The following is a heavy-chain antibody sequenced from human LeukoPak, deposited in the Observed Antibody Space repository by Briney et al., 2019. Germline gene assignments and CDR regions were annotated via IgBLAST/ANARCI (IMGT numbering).Heavy chain of an antibody. Sequence: SQTLSLTCAISGDSVSINSAAWNWIRQYPSRGLGWLGWTYYGSKCYSYYTVSVKSRIAIFTDTSKNQFSLQLNSVTREDTAVYDSVRDQHCRGGNCYFDSWGQGILVTVSS. J-gene: IGHJ4*02. V-gene: IGHV6-1*01. CDR3: VRDQHCRGGNCYFDS. D-gene: IGHD2-15*01. CDR1: GDSVSINSAA. CDR2: TYYGSKCYS.